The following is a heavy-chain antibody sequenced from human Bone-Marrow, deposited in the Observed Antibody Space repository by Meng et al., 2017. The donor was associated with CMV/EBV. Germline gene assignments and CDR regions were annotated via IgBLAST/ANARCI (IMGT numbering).Heavy chain of an antibody. Sequence: LSLTCAASGFTFSSYSMNWVRQAPGKGLEWVSSISSSSSYIYYADSVKGRFTISRDNAKNSLYLQMNSLRAEDTAVYYCARDPHYLGYFDYWGQGTLVTVSS. CDR2: ISSSSSYI. CDR1: GFTFSSYS. D-gene: IGHD3-10*01. CDR3: ARDPHYLGYFDY. V-gene: IGHV3-21*01. J-gene: IGHJ4*02.